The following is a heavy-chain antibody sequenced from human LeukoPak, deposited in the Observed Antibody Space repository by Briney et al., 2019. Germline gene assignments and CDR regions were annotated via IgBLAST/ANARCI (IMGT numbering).Heavy chain of an antibody. CDR1: GYSLTDLN. Sequence: GASVKVSCKVSGYSLTDLNIQWVRQAPGKGLEYMGGFDPEQAKTVYAEKFQGRVTMTEDPSTDTAYMELGSLRSEDTAVYFCATRSGDFWGGYENWGQGTLVTVSS. D-gene: IGHD3-3*01. CDR3: ATRSGDFWGGYEN. V-gene: IGHV1-24*01. J-gene: IGHJ4*02. CDR2: FDPEQAKT.